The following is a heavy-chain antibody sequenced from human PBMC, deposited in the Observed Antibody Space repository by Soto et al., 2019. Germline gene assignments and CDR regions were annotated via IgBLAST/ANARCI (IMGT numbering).Heavy chain of an antibody. CDR3: AKDLYYDSSGPPYDAFNI. CDR2: ISGSGGST. J-gene: IGHJ3*02. D-gene: IGHD3-22*01. V-gene: IGHV3-23*01. CDR1: GFTFSSYA. Sequence: RLSCAASGFTFSSYAMSWVRQAPGKGLEWVSAISGSGGSTYYADSVKGRFTISRDNSKNTLYLQMNSLRAEDTAVYYCAKDLYYDSSGPPYDAFNIWGQGTMVTVSS.